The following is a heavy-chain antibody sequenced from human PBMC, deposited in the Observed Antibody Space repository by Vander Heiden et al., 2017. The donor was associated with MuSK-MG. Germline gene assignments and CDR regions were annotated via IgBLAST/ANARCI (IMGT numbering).Heavy chain of an antibody. CDR1: GFTFSSYA. J-gene: IGHJ4*02. V-gene: IGHV3-23*01. D-gene: IGHD3-10*01. CDR3: AELGEAYGSGSSFDY. Sequence: EVQLLESGGGLVQPGGSLRLSCAASGFTFSSYAMSWVRQAPGKGLEWVSAISGSGGSTYYADSVKGRFTISRDNSKNTLYLQMNSLRAEDTAVYYCAELGEAYGSGSSFDYWGQGTLVTVSS. CDR2: ISGSGGST.